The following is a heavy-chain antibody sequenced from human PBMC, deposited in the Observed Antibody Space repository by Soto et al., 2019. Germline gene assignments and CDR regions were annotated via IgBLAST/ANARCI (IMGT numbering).Heavy chain of an antibody. V-gene: IGHV3-23*01. CDR1: GFTFRSSP. Sequence: GGSLRLSCAVSGFTFRSSPMSWVRRAPGKGLEWVSGINGGDDSKHYAESVRGRFTIIRDNSKNTLLLQMNSLRVEDTAIYYCAKDSQWGIISPIHDHWGQGTQVSVSS. CDR2: INGGDDSK. D-gene: IGHD1-26*01. CDR3: AKDSQWGIISPIHDH. J-gene: IGHJ4*02.